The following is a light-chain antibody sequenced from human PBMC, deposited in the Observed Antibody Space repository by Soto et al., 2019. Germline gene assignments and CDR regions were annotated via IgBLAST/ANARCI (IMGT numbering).Light chain of an antibody. CDR3: CSYAGNSNVL. Sequence: QSALTQPASVSGSPGQSITISCTGTSSDVGSYNLVSWYQRHPGKAPKLMIYEGSKRPSGVSNRFSGSKSGNTASLTISGLQAEDEADYYFCSYAGNSNVLFGGGTKLTVL. CDR1: SSDVGSYNL. V-gene: IGLV2-23*01. CDR2: EGS. J-gene: IGLJ2*01.